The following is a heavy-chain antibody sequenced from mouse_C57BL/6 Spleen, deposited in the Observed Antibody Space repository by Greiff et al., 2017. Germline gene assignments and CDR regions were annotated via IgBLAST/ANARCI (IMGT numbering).Heavy chain of an antibody. CDR1: GYTFTSYW. D-gene: IGHD2-10*01. V-gene: IGHV1-69*01. J-gene: IGHJ3*01. Sequence: QVQLQQPGAELVMPGASVTLSCQASGYTFTSYWLHWVKQRPGQGLEWIGEIAPSDSYTNYNQKFKGKSTLTVDKSSSTAYMQLSSLTSEDSAVYYCARSGTYYGNYRFAYWGQGTLVTVSA. CDR3: ARSGTYYGNYRFAY. CDR2: IAPSDSYT.